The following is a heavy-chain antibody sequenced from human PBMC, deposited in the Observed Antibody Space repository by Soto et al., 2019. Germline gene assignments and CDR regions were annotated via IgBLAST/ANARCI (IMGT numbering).Heavy chain of an antibody. D-gene: IGHD6-6*01. CDR3: SRVGGVAARTFDY. Sequence: PSETLSLTCTVSGGPINNFSWSWIRQPPGKGLEWIGYIYYSGSTDYNPALKCRVTISVDTPKNQCSLKLRSVTAADTAVYFCSRVGGVAARTFDYWGQGTLVTVSS. V-gene: IGHV4-59*01. J-gene: IGHJ4*02. CDR2: IYYSGST. CDR1: GGPINNFS.